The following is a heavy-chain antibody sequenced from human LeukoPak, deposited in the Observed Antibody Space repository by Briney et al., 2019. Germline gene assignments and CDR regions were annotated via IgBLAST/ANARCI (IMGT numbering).Heavy chain of an antibody. Sequence: GGSLRLSCVTSGFTFSRFGVTWVRQPPGKGLEWVASFDGNADGTYYADSVKGRCTISRDNSKNTLYLQMNSLRAEDTAIYYCAKPRIIGLGWAQFDYWGQGSLVTVSS. CDR1: GFTFSRFG. J-gene: IGHJ4*02. D-gene: IGHD2-15*01. V-gene: IGHV3-23*01. CDR3: AKPRIIGLGWAQFDY. CDR2: FDGNADGT.